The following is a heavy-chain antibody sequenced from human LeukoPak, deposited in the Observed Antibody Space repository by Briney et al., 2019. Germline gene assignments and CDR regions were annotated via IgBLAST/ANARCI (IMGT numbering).Heavy chain of an antibody. V-gene: IGHV1-18*01. CDR1: GYAFSNYG. J-gene: IGHJ6*02. Sequence: ASVKVSCKASGYAFSNYGISWVRQAPGQGLEWMGWISAYNGNTHYAQKFQGRVTLTTDTSTSTAYMELRSLRSDDTAVYYCARVLNYYDNPIYGMDVWGQGTTVTVSS. CDR2: ISAYNGNT. CDR3: ARVLNYYDNPIYGMDV. D-gene: IGHD3-22*01.